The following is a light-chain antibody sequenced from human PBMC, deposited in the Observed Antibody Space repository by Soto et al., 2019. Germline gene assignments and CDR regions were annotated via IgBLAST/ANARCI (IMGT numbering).Light chain of an antibody. CDR1: QSISSW. V-gene: IGKV1-5*03. J-gene: IGKJ1*01. CDR2: WAS. CDR3: QQYYTTPRT. Sequence: DIQMTQSPSTLSASVGDRVTITCRASQSISSWLAWYQQKPGQPPKLLLYWASTRELGVPDRFSGSGSGTDFTLTISSLQAEDVAVYFCQQYYTTPRTFGHGTKVEV.